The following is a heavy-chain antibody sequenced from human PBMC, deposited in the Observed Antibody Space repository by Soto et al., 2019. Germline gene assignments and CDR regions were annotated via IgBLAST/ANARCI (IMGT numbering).Heavy chain of an antibody. CDR3: ARTINYYDSSGYYYYGXDV. V-gene: IGHV4-30-4*01. Sequence: SETLSLTCTVSGGSISSGDYYWSWIRQPPGKGLEWIGYIYYSGSTYYNPSLKSRVTISVDTSKNQFSLKLSSVTAADTAVYYCARTINYYDSSGYYYYGXDVWGQGTTVTVSS. CDR1: GGSISSGDYY. CDR2: IYYSGST. J-gene: IGHJ6*02. D-gene: IGHD3-22*01.